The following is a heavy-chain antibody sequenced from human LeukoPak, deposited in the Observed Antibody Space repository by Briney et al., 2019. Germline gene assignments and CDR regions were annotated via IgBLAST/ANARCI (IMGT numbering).Heavy chain of an antibody. CDR2: INHSGST. V-gene: IGHV4-4*02. J-gene: IGHJ4*02. Sequence: SETLSLTCAGSGCSISSDYWWSWVRQPPGKGLEWIGEINHSGSTNYNPSLKSRVTISVDTSKNQFSLKLSSVTAADTAVYYCARRTKYQLREGCYFDYWGQGTLVTVSS. CDR1: GCSISSDYW. D-gene: IGHD2-2*01. CDR3: ARRTKYQLREGCYFDY.